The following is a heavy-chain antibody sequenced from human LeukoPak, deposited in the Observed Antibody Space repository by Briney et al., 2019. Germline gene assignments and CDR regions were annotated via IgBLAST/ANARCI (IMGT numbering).Heavy chain of an antibody. J-gene: IGHJ4*02. CDR2: ISSSSSYI. CDR3: VRDRGTYRPIDY. Sequence: GGSLRLSCAASGFTFSRYSMNWVRQAPGKGLEWVSSISSSSSYIYYTDSVKGRFTISRDNAQNSLYLQMNSLRAEDTAIYYCVRDRGTYRPIDYWGQGTLVTVSS. D-gene: IGHD1-26*01. V-gene: IGHV3-21*04. CDR1: GFTFSRYS.